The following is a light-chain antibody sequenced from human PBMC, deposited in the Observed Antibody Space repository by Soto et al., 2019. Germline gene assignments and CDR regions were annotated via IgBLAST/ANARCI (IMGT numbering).Light chain of an antibody. V-gene: IGLV2-14*01. CDR1: SSDVVIYNS. Sequence: QSALTQPASVSGSPGQSITISCTGTSSDVVIYNSVSWYQQYPGKAPKLMICDVSNRPSGVSNRFSGSKSGNMASLTISGLQPEDEADYYCSSHTSSNTHVVFGGGTKLTVL. CDR3: SSHTSSNTHVV. CDR2: DVS. J-gene: IGLJ2*01.